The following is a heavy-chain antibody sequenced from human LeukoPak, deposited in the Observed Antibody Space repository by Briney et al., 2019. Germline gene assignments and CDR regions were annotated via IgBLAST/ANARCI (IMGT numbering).Heavy chain of an antibody. V-gene: IGHV4-34*01. CDR3: ARSGCSPYYYGSGSGRAKCFDY. Sequence: PSETLSLTCAVYGGSFSGYYWSWIRQPPGKGLEWIGEINHSGSTNYNPSLKSRVTISVDTSKNQFSLKLSSVTAADTAVYYCARSGCSPYYYGSGSGRAKCFDYWGQGTLVTVSS. CDR1: GGSFSGYY. CDR2: INHSGST. J-gene: IGHJ4*02. D-gene: IGHD3-10*01.